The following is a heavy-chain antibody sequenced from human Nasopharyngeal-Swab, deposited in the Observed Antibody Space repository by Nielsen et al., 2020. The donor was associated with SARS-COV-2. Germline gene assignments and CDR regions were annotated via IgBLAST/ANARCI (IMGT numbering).Heavy chain of an antibody. J-gene: IGHJ4*02. CDR3: AKDRYCSGGACYFSGFDY. V-gene: IGHV3-11*01. D-gene: IGHD2-15*01. CDR1: GFTFSDYY. CDR2: ISSSGSTI. Sequence: GESLKISCAASGFTFSDYYMSWIRQAPGKGLEWVSYISSSGSTIYYADSVKGRFTISRDNSKNKLYLQMHSLRVEDTAVYYCAKDRYCSGGACYFSGFDYWGLGTLVTVSS.